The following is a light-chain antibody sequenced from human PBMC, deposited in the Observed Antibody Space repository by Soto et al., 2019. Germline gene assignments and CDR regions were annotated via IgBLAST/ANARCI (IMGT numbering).Light chain of an antibody. CDR2: WAS. V-gene: IGKV4-1*01. Sequence: DIVMTQSPDSLAVSLGERATINCKSSQSVLYSSNNKNYLAWYQQKPGQPPKLLIYWASTRESGVPDRFSGSGSGTAFTLTISSLQAEDVAVYYCQQYYSPPWTFGQGTKLEIK. CDR1: QSVLYSSNNKNY. J-gene: IGKJ2*01. CDR3: QQYYSPPWT.